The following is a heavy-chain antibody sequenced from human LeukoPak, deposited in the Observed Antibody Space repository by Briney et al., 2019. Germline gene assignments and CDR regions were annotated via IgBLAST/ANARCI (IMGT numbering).Heavy chain of an antibody. CDR3: ARALGTHSSTCYDY. CDR2: IYYSGST. J-gene: IGHJ4*02. D-gene: IGHD6-13*01. Sequence: SETLSLTCTVSGGSISSYYWSWIRQPPGKGLEWIGYIYYSGSTNYNPSLKSRVTISVDTSKNQFSLKLSSVTAADTAVYYCARALGTHSSTCYDYWGQGTLVTVSS. CDR1: GGSISSYY. V-gene: IGHV4-59*01.